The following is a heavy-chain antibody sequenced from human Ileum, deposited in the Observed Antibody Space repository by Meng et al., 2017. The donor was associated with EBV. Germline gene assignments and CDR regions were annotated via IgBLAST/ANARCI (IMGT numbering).Heavy chain of an antibody. CDR3: AYYFVGRGGPGS. V-gene: IGHV4-61*03. Sequence: QVQLTEAGPGLVKPSEALSLSCSVFGGAVSSNDYHWSWIRQPPGKGLEWIGCMYDSENAKYNPSLNSRVTISIDTTRNHFVLKLTSVTAADTAVYYCAYYFVGRGGPGSWGQGTLVTVSS. J-gene: IGHJ5*02. D-gene: IGHD3-9*01. CDR2: MYDSENA. CDR1: GGAVSSNDYH.